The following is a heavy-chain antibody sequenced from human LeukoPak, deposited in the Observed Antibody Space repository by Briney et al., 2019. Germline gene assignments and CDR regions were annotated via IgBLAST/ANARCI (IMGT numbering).Heavy chain of an antibody. CDR1: GFTFRNYA. Sequence: GGSLRLSCAASGFTFRNYAMSWVRQAPGKGLERVSATTATSSSTYDADSVQGRFTISRDNSKNTLYLQMNSLRPEDTAIYYCAKLFDSGTYNNFFHYWGQGTLVTVSS. CDR3: AKLFDSGTYNNFFHY. V-gene: IGHV3-23*01. CDR2: TTATSSST. D-gene: IGHD3-10*01. J-gene: IGHJ4*02.